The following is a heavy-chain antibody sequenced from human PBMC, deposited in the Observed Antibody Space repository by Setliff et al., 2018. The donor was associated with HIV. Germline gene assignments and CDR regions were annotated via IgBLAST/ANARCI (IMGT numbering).Heavy chain of an antibody. J-gene: IGHJ6*03. CDR2: IYYSGST. CDR3: ARTYYYDKSGEGYMDV. D-gene: IGHD3-22*01. CDR1: GGSISSYY. V-gene: IGHV4-59*12. Sequence: SETLSLTCTVSGGSISSYYWSWIRQPPGKGLEWIGYIYYSGSTNYNPSLKSRVTISVDTSKNQFSLNLSSVTAADTAVYYCARTYYYDKSGEGYMDVWGKGTTVTVSS.